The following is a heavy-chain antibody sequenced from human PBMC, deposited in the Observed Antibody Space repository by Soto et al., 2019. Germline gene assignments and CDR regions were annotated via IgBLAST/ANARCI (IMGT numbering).Heavy chain of an antibody. CDR2: IILALGTP. J-gene: IGHJ5*02. Sequence: QVLLVQSGAEMKQPGSSVSVSCRASGDSFTNYAFTWVRQAPGQGPEWLGGIILALGTPHYSQRFQGRLTINADESSSTVYMELGRLRLDDTAVYYCGRYCTNTKCRGGYYLDLWGQGTLLTVSS. D-gene: IGHD2-8*01. CDR1: GDSFTNYA. CDR3: GRYCTNTKCRGGYYLDL. V-gene: IGHV1-69*01.